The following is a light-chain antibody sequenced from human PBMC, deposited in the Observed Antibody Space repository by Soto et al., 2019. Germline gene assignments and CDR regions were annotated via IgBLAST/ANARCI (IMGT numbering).Light chain of an antibody. V-gene: IGKV3-11*01. CDR2: DTS. CDR1: QSVSNY. CDR3: QQRTNWLI. Sequence: EIVLTQSPATLSLSPGERATLSCMASQSVSNYLSWYQQRPGLAPRLLIYDTSKGATGIPASFSGSGSGTAFTLTIRSLQPEEFELYYCQQRTNWLIFGGGTKVEIK. J-gene: IGKJ4*01.